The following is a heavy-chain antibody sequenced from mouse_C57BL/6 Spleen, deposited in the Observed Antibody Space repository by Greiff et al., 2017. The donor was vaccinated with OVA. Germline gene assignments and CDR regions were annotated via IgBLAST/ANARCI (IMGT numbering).Heavy chain of an antibody. V-gene: IGHV1-64*01. Sequence: QVQLQQPGAELVKPGASVKLSCKASGYTFTSYWMHWVKQRPGQGLEWIGMIHPNSGSTNYNEKFKSKATLTVDKSTSTAYMQLSSRTSEDAAVYYCARQIYYGNGGYFDVWGTGTTVTVSS. CDR2: IHPNSGST. D-gene: IGHD2-1*01. CDR1: GYTFTSYW. J-gene: IGHJ1*03. CDR3: ARQIYYGNGGYFDV.